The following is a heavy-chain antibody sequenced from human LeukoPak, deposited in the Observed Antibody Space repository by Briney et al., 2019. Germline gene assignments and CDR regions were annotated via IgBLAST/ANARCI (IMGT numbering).Heavy chain of an antibody. CDR1: GDSMTNYY. V-gene: IGHV4-59*08. J-gene: IGHJ4*02. Sequence: SETLSLACTVSGDSMTNYYWSWIRQPPGMGLEWIGYISYSGSTNYNPSLKSRVTISVDTSKNQFSLKLSSVTAADTAVYYCARGRVYYYDSSGPGYFDYWGQGTLVTVSS. CDR3: ARGRVYYYDSSGPGYFDY. D-gene: IGHD3-22*01. CDR2: ISYSGST.